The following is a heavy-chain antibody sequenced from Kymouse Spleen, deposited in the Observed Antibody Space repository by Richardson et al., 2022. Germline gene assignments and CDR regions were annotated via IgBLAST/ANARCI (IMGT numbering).Heavy chain of an antibody. D-gene: IGHD3-22*01. J-gene: IGHJ3*02. CDR1: GFTFSNAW. CDR2: IKSKTDGGTT. V-gene: IGHV3-15*01. Sequence: EVQLVESGGGLVKPGGSLRLSCAASGFTFSNAWMSWVRQAPGKGLEWVGRIKSKTDGGTTDYAAPVKGRFTISRDDSKNTLYLQMNSLKTEDTAVYYCTTDPHYYDSSGYYHGAFDIWGQGTMVTVSS. CDR3: TTDPHYYDSSGYYHGAFDI.